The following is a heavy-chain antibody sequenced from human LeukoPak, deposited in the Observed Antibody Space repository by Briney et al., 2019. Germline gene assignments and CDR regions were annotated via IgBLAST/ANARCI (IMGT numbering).Heavy chain of an antibody. CDR2: ISGGGTT. V-gene: IGHV3-53*01. Sequence: TGGSLRLSCAVSGFIVSSYYMSWVPQAPGKGLEPVSVISGGGTTYFADSVEGRSTMSRDNSKNTLYLHMNSLRDDDTAVYFCARRGSNPEDCSSTDCYGYGMDVWGQGTTVTVSS. D-gene: IGHD2-2*01. CDR3: ARRGSNPEDCSSTDCYGYGMDV. J-gene: IGHJ6*02. CDR1: GFIVSSYY.